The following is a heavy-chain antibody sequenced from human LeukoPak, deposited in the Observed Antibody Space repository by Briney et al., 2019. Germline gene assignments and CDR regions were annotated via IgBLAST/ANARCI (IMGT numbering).Heavy chain of an antibody. CDR1: GFTVSSNY. V-gene: IGHV3-66*01. J-gene: IGHJ4*02. D-gene: IGHD3-10*01. CDR3: ASYTEYGSGSYYHFDY. CDR2: IYSGGST. Sequence: GGSLRLSCAASGFTVSSNYMSWVRQAPGKGLEWVSVIYSGGSTYYADSVKGRFTISRDNSKNTLYLQMNSLRAEDTAVYYCASYTEYGSGSYYHFDYWGQGTLVTVSS.